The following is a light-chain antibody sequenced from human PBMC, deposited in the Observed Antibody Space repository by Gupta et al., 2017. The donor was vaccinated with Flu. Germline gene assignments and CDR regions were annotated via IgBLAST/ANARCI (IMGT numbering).Light chain of an antibody. CDR2: AAS. CDR1: QNIGNY. Sequence: DIEMTQSPSSLSASVGDRVTITCRASQNIGNYLNWYQQKPGRAPNLLIYAASSLYAGVPSRFNGSGSVTDFTLTISSLQPEDFASYYCQQTYSTIWTFGQGTKVDIK. V-gene: IGKV1-39*01. J-gene: IGKJ1*01. CDR3: QQTYSTIWT.